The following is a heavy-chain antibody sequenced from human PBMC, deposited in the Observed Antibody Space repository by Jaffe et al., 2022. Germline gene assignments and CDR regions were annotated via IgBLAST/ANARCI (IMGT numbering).Heavy chain of an antibody. D-gene: IGHD3-9*01. CDR1: GGTFSSYA. CDR2: IIPIFGTA. Sequence: QVQLVQSGAEVKKPGSSVKVSCKASGGTFSSYAISWVRQAPGQGLEWMGGIIPIFGTANYAQKFQGRVTITADESTSTAYMELSSLRSEDTAVYYCEAGGFYDILTAHSPSGLHYWGQGTLVTVSS. V-gene: IGHV1-69*01. J-gene: IGHJ4*02. CDR3: EAGGFYDILTAHSPSGLHY.